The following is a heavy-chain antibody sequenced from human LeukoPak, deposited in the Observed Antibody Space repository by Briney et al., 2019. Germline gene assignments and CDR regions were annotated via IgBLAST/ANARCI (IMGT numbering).Heavy chain of an antibody. CDR1: GGSLSSYY. J-gene: IGHJ5*02. V-gene: IGHV4-59*01. CDR3: ARGTTVVTPWFDP. CDR2: VYFTGST. Sequence: SETLSLTCTVSGGSLSSYYWSWIRQPPGKGLEWVGYVYFTGSTNYNPSLRSRVTISVDTSTNQFSLKLTSVTAADTAVYYCARGTTVVTPWFDPWGQGTLVTVSS. D-gene: IGHD4-23*01.